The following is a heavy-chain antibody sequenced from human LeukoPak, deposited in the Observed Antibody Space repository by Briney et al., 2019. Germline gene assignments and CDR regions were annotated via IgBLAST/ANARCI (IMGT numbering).Heavy chain of an antibody. CDR2: ISYDGSNK. V-gene: IGHV3-30*18. J-gene: IGHJ6*02. CDR3: AKDGIAYYDFWSRPYYYGMDV. CDR1: GFTFSSYG. D-gene: IGHD3-3*01. Sequence: GGSLRLSCAASGFTFSSYGMHWVRQAPGKGLEWVAVISYDGSNKYYADSVKGRFTISRDNSKNTLYLQMNSLRAEDTAVYYCAKDGIAYYDFWSRPYYYGMDVWGQGTTVTVSS.